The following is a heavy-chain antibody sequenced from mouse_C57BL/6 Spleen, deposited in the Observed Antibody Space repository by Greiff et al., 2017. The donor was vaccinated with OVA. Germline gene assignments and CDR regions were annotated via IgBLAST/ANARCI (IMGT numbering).Heavy chain of an antibody. Sequence: EVQGVESGGGLVKPGGSLKLSCAASGFTFSSYAMSWVRQTPEKRLEWVATISDGGSYTYYPDNVKGRFTISRDNAKNHLYLQMSHLKSEDTAMYYCARDRSPYAMDYWGQGTSVTVAS. J-gene: IGHJ4*01. D-gene: IGHD1-1*01. V-gene: IGHV5-4*01. CDR1: GFTFSSYA. CDR2: ISDGGSYT. CDR3: ARDRSPYAMDY.